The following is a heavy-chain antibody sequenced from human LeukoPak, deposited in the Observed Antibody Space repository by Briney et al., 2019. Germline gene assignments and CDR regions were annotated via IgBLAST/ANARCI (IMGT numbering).Heavy chain of an antibody. D-gene: IGHD5-12*01. CDR1: GFTFGDYA. V-gene: IGHV3-49*04. CDR2: IRSKAYGGTT. Sequence: PGGSLRLSCTAYGFTFGDYAMSWVRQAPGKGLEWVGFIRSKAYGGTTEYAASVKGRFTISRDDSKSIAYLQMNSLKTEDTAVYYCTRDTSGYDFVDFDYWGQGTLVTVSS. CDR3: TRDTSGYDFVDFDY. J-gene: IGHJ4*02.